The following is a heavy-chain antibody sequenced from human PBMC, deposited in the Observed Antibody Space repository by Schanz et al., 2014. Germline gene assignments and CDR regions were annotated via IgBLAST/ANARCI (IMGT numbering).Heavy chain of an antibody. J-gene: IGHJ4*02. CDR1: GFTFNSYA. V-gene: IGHV3-23*01. CDR3: ARVPYGSGSYWDY. Sequence: DVQLLESGGGLVQPGGSLRLSCAASGFTFNSYAMTWVRQAPGKGLEWVSSISHSGGSKYYADSVEGRFTISRDNSRNTLYLQMNSLRAGDTAVYYCARVPYGSGSYWDYWGQGTLVTVSS. D-gene: IGHD3-10*01. CDR2: ISHSGGSK.